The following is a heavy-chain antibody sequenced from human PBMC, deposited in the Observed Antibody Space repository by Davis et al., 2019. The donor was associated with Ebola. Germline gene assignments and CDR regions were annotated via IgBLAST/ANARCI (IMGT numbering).Heavy chain of an antibody. D-gene: IGHD1-1*01. Sequence: GESLKISCAVSGFTFSSYGMHWVRQAPGKGLEWVAVISYDGINKYYADSVKGRFTISRDNSKNTLYLQMNSLRSEDTAVYYCATERRNSDKYGMDVWGQGTTVTVSS. J-gene: IGHJ6*02. CDR3: ATERRNSDKYGMDV. V-gene: IGHV3-30*03. CDR2: ISYDGINK. CDR1: GFTFSSYG.